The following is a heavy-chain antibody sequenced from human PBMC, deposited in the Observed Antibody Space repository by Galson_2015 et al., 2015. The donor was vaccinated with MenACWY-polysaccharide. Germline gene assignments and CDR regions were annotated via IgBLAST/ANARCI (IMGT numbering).Heavy chain of an antibody. Sequence: SLRLSCAASGFTVSSNYMSWVRQAPGKGLEWVSVIYSGGTTYYADSVKGRFTISRDNSKNTLYLQMNSLKAEDTAMYYCGAGCSSASCFSGMDVWGQGTTVTVSS. CDR3: GAGCSSASCFSGMDV. V-gene: IGHV3-53*01. J-gene: IGHJ6*02. CDR1: GFTVSSNY. CDR2: IYSGGTT. D-gene: IGHD2-2*01.